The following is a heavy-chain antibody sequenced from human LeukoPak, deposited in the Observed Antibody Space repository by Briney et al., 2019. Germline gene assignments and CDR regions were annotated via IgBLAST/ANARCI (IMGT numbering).Heavy chain of an antibody. D-gene: IGHD3-3*01. J-gene: IGHJ6*03. Sequence: SETLSLTCTVSGGSISSSSYYWGWIRQPPGKGLEWIGSIYYSGSTYYNPSLKSRVTISEDTSKNQFSLKLSSVTAADTAVYYCARENYDFWSGLAEYYYYYMDVWGKGTTVTVSS. CDR1: GGSISSSSYY. CDR2: IYYSGST. V-gene: IGHV4-39*07. CDR3: ARENYDFWSGLAEYYYYYMDV.